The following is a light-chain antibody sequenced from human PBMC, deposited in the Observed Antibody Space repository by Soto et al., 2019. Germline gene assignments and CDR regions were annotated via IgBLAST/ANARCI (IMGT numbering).Light chain of an antibody. CDR3: AAWDDSLNGYV. J-gene: IGLJ1*01. CDR1: SSNIGANT. Sequence: ALTQPPSASGTPGQRVAFSCSGSSSNIGANTVNWYQQLPGAAPKLLIYSHSQRPSGVPDRFSGSKSGTSASLAISGLQSDDGADYYCAAWDDSLNGYVFGTGTKVTVL. V-gene: IGLV1-44*01. CDR2: SHS.